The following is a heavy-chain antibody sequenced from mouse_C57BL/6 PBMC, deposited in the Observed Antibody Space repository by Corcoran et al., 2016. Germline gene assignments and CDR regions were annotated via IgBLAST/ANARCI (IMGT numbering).Heavy chain of an antibody. CDR1: GYTFTTYG. J-gene: IGHJ4*01. D-gene: IGHD2-10*02. V-gene: IGHV9-3*01. CDR3: ARLYGNYENYAMDY. CDR2: INTYSGVP. Sequence: QIQLVQSGPELKKPGETVKISCKASGYTFTTYGMSWVKQAPGKGLKWMGWINTYSGVPTYADDFKGRFAFSLETSASTAYLQINNLKNEDTATYVCARLYGNYENYAMDYWGQGTSVTVSS.